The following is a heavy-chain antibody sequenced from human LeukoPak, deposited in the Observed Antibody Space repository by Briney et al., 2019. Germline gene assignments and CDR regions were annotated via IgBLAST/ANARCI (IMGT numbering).Heavy chain of an antibody. J-gene: IGHJ4*02. CDR2: IKQDGTEK. D-gene: IGHD4-23*01. CDR1: GFTFTTYW. Sequence: GGSLRLSCAASGFTFTTYWMSWVRQAPGKGLEWVANIKQDGTEKYYVDSVKGRFTISRDNAKNSLYLQMNSLRAEDTAVYYCARSGFYGGNSAAIWDYWGQGTLVTVSS. CDR3: ARSGFYGGNSAAIWDY. V-gene: IGHV3-7*01.